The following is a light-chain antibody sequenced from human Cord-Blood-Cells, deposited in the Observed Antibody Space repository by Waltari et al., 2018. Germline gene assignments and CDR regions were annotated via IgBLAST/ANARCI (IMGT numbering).Light chain of an antibody. J-gene: IGKJ4*01. CDR2: GAS. CDR1: QRVSSN. V-gene: IGKV3-15*01. CDR3: QQYNNWPPFLT. Sequence: EIVMTQSPATLSVSPGDTEHHHTRASQRVSSNLAWYQQKPGQAPRLLIYGASTRATGIPARFSGSGSGTEFTLTISSLQSEDFAVYYCQQYNNWPPFLTFGGGTKVEIK.